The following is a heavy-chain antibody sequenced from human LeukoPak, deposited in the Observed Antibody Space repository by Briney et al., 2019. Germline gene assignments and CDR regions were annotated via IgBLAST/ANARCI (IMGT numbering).Heavy chain of an antibody. CDR1: GFNVSGNY. J-gene: IGHJ4*02. CDR3: ARDVATVTTLGEVGPV. CDR2: LYSGGRT. Sequence: PGGSLRLSCAVSGFNVSGNYMSWVRQSPGKGLEWVSVLYSGGRTYHADTVKGRFAISRDTSKNTLYLKMNNLRAEDTAVYYCARDVATVTTLGEVGPVWGQGTLVTVSS. V-gene: IGHV3-66*01. D-gene: IGHD4-17*01.